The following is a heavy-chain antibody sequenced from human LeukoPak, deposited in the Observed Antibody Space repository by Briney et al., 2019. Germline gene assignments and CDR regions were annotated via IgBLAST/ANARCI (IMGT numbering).Heavy chain of an antibody. CDR2: IYYSGST. CDR3: ARLQNRGFDYGYDDAFDV. Sequence: PSETLSLTCIVSHCSISRYYWSWIRQPPGKGLEWIGHIYYSGSTEYSPSLKSRVTISVETYANQFSRKQMSVTAADTAVYYCARLQNRGFDYGYDDAFDVWGQGTMVTVSS. J-gene: IGHJ3*01. V-gene: IGHV4-59*08. D-gene: IGHD5-18*01. CDR1: HCSISRYY.